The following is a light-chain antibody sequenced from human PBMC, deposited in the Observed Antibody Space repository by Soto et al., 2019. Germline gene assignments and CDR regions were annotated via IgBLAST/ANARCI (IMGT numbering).Light chain of an antibody. Sequence: DIQMTQSPSSLSASVGDRVTITCRASQSISSYLNWYQQKPGKPPKLLIYAASSLQSGVLSRFSGSGSGTDFTLTISSLQPEDFATYYCQQSYSTPPFTFGPGTKVDIK. CDR3: QQSYSTPPFT. CDR1: QSISSY. V-gene: IGKV1-39*01. J-gene: IGKJ3*01. CDR2: AAS.